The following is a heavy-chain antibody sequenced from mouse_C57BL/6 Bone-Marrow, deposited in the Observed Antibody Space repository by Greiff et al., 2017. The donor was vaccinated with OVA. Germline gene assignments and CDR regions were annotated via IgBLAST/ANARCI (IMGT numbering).Heavy chain of an antibody. D-gene: IGHD2-4*01. CDR2: IYPGSGST. Sequence: VQLQQPGAELVKPGASVKMSCKASGYTFTSYWITWVTQRPGQGLEWIGDIYPGSGSTNYNEKFKSKATLTVDTSSSAAYMQLSSLTSEDSAVYYCARWGYDYPDYWGQGTTLTVSS. CDR1: GYTFTSYW. J-gene: IGHJ2*01. CDR3: ARWGYDYPDY. V-gene: IGHV1-55*01.